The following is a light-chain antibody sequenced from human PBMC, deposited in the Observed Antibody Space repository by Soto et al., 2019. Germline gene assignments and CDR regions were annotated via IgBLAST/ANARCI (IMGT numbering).Light chain of an antibody. J-gene: IGKJ1*01. Sequence: IVLTQSPATLSLSPGEGARLSFRASQSVSSYLAWYQQKPGQAPRLLIYGASSRATGIPDRFSGSGSGTDFTLTISRLEPEDFAVYYCQQYGSSWTFGQGTKVDIK. CDR3: QQYGSSWT. CDR1: QSVSSY. V-gene: IGKV3-20*01. CDR2: GAS.